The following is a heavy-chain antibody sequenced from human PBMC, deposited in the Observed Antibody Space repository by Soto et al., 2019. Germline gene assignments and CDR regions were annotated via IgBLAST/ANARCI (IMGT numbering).Heavy chain of an antibody. V-gene: IGHV3-53*01. CDR3: ALRRVAYADF. D-gene: IGHD2-2*01. CDR1: EFTVTNNE. CDR2: LYSGGKT. J-gene: IGHJ4*02. Sequence: PGGSLRLSCAASEFTVTNNEMSWVRQAPGKGLEWVAILYSGGKTYYADSVEGRFTISRDASKNTLYLHMHSLRAEDTAVYYCALRRVAYADFWGQGTRVTVSA.